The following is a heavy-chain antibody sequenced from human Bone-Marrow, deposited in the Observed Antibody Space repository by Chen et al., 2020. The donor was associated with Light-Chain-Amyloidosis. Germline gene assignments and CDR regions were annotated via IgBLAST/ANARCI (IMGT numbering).Heavy chain of an antibody. CDR2: ISAYNGNT. D-gene: IGHD2-2*01. CDR3: ASRAQYCSSTSCYDI. CDR1: GNTFTSYG. V-gene: IGHV1-18*01. Sequence: QVQLVQSGAEVKKPGASVKVSCKASGNTFTSYGISWVRQAPGRGLEWMGWISAYNGNTKYAQKLQGRVTMTTDTSTSTAYMELRSLRSDDTAVYYCASRAQYCSSTSCYDIWGQGTMVTVSS. J-gene: IGHJ3*02.